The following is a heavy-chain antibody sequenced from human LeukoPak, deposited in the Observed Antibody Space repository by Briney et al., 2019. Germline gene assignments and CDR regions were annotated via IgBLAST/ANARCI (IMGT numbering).Heavy chain of an antibody. CDR3: ARPGGIAARSRGMDV. CDR2: IYPGDSDT. CDR1: GYSFTSYW. V-gene: IGHV5-51*01. D-gene: IGHD6-6*01. J-gene: IGHJ6*02. Sequence: GESLKISCKGSGYSFTSYWIGWVRQMPGKGLEWMGIIYPGDSDTRCSPSFQGQVTISADKSISTAYLQWSSLKASDTAMYYCARPGGIAARSRGMDVWGQGTTVAVSS.